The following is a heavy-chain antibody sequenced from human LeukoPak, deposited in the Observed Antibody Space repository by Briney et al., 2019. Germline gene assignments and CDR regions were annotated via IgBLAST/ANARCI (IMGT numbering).Heavy chain of an antibody. Sequence: QPGGSLRLSCAASGFTFSSYEMNWVRQAPGKGLEWVSYISSSGSTIYYADSVKGRFTISRDNAKNSLYLQMNSLRAEDTAVYYCARETYYYGSRSFYYFDYWGQGTLVTVSS. CDR1: GFTFSSYE. J-gene: IGHJ4*02. CDR2: ISSSGSTI. CDR3: ARETYYYGSRSFYYFDY. D-gene: IGHD3-10*01. V-gene: IGHV3-48*03.